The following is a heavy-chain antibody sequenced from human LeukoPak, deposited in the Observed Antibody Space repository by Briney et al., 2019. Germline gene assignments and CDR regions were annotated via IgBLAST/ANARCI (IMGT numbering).Heavy chain of an antibody. Sequence: PSETLSLTCSVVGGSISSFYWTWIRQPPGKGLEWIGYIYYTGSTNSNPSLKSRVTISVDTSKNQFSLKLGTVTAADTAVYYCARGWYSSGWSGGYFDYWGQGTLATVSS. CDR3: ARGWYSSGWSGGYFDY. J-gene: IGHJ4*02. D-gene: IGHD6-19*01. CDR2: IYYTGST. V-gene: IGHV4-59*01. CDR1: GGSISSFY.